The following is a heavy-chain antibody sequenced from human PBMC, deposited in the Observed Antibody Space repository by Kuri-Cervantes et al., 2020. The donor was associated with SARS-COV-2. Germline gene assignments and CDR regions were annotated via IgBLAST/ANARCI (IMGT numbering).Heavy chain of an antibody. Sequence: GGSLRLSCAASGFTFSSYAMSWVRQAPGKGLEWVSAISGSGGSTYYADSVKGRFTISRDNSKNTLYLQMNSLRAEDTAVYYCARTYYDFWSGYYEGGNWFDPWGQGTLVTVSS. D-gene: IGHD3-3*01. J-gene: IGHJ5*02. CDR2: ISGSGGST. CDR3: ARTYYDFWSGYYEGGNWFDP. V-gene: IGHV3-23*01. CDR1: GFTFSSYA.